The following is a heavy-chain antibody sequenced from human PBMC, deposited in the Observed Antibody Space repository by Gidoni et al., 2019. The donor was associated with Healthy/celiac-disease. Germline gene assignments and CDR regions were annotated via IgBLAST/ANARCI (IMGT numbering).Heavy chain of an antibody. D-gene: IGHD3-3*02. CDR2: ISSSSSYI. J-gene: IGHJ6*02. Sequence: EVQLVESGGGLVKPGGSLILSCAASGFTFSSYSMNWVRQAPGKGLEWVSSISSSSSYIYYADSVKGRFTISRDNAKNSLYLQMNSLRAEDTAVYYCAREVFTFLEWFDQDYYYYGMDVWGQGTTVTVSS. CDR1: GFTFSSYS. V-gene: IGHV3-21*01. CDR3: AREVFTFLEWFDQDYYYYGMDV.